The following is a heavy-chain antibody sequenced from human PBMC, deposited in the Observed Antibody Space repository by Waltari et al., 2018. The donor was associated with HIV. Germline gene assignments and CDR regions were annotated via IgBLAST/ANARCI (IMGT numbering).Heavy chain of an antibody. CDR2: ISLEGNNR. CDR3: ARGAWEVTTVTTGGSLEI. Sequence: QVRLVESGGGAVQAGRSLRLSCVPSGFTLTDYDINRVSQAPGKGLEWLAVISLEGNNRYYGDSTNVRCLVSKDTSKRTVYLQMNRRRVEYTAVYYCARGAWEVTTVTTGGSLEIWGQGTPVTVSS. J-gene: IGHJ3*02. V-gene: IGHV3-30*03. CDR1: GFTLTDYD. D-gene: IGHD4-17*01.